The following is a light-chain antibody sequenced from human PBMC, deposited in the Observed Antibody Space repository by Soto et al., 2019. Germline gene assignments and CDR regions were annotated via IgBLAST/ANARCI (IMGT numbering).Light chain of an antibody. V-gene: IGLV1-44*01. CDR2: TTN. CDR3: ATWDGGLSGTFV. Sequence: QSVLTQPPSASGTPGQRATISCCGSNSNIGSDIVNCYQLLPGAAPEVLIDTTNQRPSGVPERFSGSKSGTSASLAISGLQSEDEANASCATWDGGLSGTFVFGSGTKVTVL. CDR1: NSNIGSDI. J-gene: IGLJ1*01.